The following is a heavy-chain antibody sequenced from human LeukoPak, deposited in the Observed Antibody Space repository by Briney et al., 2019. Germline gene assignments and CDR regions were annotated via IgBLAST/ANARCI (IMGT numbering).Heavy chain of an antibody. J-gene: IGHJ4*02. D-gene: IGHD5-18*01. CDR2: IIPIFGTA. CDR1: GGTFSSYA. CDR3: AREDIRGYSYGAHWGDY. Sequence: SVKVSXEASGGTFSSYAISWVRQAPGQGLEWMGGIIPIFGTANYAQKFQGRVTITADESTSTAYMELSSLRSEDTAVYYCAREDIRGYSYGAHWGDYWGQGTLVTVSS. V-gene: IGHV1-69*01.